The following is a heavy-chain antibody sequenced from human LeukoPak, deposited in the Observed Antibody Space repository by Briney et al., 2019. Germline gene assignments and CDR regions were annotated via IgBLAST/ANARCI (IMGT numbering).Heavy chain of an antibody. CDR1: GGAFITYS. J-gene: IGHJ6*03. CDR2: IIPIFGTP. V-gene: IGHV1-69*05. Sequence: SVKVSCKASGGAFITYSVTWVRQAPGQGLEWMGGIIPIFGTPNYAQKFQGRVKVTTDDATGTAYMELSSLMSEDTAIYYCARVDRYHFYLDVWGKGTPVTVSS. CDR3: ARVDRYHFYLDV.